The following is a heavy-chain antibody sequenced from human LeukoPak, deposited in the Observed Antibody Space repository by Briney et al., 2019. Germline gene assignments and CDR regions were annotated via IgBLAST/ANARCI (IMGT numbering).Heavy chain of an antibody. CDR1: GYTFTSYY. CDR2: INPSGGST. CDR3: ALAYGSGSYTLLFFDY. J-gene: IGHJ4*02. V-gene: IGHV1-46*01. D-gene: IGHD3-10*01. Sequence: ASVKIACKASGYTFTSYYMHWVRQAPGQGLEWIGIINPSGGSTSYTQKFQGSVTMTRDTSTSTVYLELSSLRYYDTAVDYCALAYGSGSYTLLFFDYWGQGTLVTVSS.